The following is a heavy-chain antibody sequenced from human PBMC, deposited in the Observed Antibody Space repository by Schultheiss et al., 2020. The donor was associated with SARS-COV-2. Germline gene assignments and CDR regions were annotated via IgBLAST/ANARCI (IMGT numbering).Heavy chain of an antibody. CDR3: ARDYGDYVRGYFDY. CDR1: GFSLSTSGMC. Sequence: SGPTLVKPTQTLTLTCTFSGFSLSTSGMCVSWIRQPPGKALEWLARIDWDDDKYYSTSLKTRLTISKDTSKNQVVLTMTNMDPVDTATYYCARDYGDYVRGYFDYWGQGTLVTVSS. CDR2: IDWDDDK. V-gene: IGHV2-70*11. D-gene: IGHD4-17*01. J-gene: IGHJ4*02.